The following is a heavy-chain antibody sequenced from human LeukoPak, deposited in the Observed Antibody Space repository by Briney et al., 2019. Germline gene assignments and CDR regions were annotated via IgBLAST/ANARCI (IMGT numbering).Heavy chain of an antibody. CDR1: GYTFIGYY. CDR3: ARQKCTSTSCLTKNAFDI. Sequence: ASVKVSCKASGYTFIGYYMHWVRQAPGQGLEWMGRIDPDSGGTSYAQKFQGRVTMTRDTSISTAYMELSRLRSDDTAVYYCARQKCTSTSCLTKNAFDIWGQGTMVTVSS. J-gene: IGHJ3*02. CDR2: IDPDSGGT. V-gene: IGHV1-2*02. D-gene: IGHD2-2*01.